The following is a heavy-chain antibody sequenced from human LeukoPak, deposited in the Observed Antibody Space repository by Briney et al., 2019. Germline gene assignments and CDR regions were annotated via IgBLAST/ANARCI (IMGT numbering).Heavy chain of an antibody. D-gene: IGHD3-22*01. CDR3: AAWPLYDSTDPTCLEY. CDR1: GYILSELS. CDR2: FDPEEGKT. Sequence: GASVKVSCKVSGYILSELSIHWVRQVPGQGLEWMGGFDPEEGKTIYSQSLQGRGTLTEDAATDTAYMELSSLRPEDTAVYYCAAWPLYDSTDPTCLEYWGQGTLVTVSS. J-gene: IGHJ4*02. V-gene: IGHV1-24*01.